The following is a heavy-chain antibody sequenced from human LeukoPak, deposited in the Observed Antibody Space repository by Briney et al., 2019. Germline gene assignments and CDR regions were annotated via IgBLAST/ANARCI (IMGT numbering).Heavy chain of an antibody. J-gene: IGHJ3*02. V-gene: IGHV3-23*01. D-gene: IGHD3-10*01. CDR3: AKGMEYYYGSGSYPDI. Sequence: PGGSLRLSCAASGFTFSSYAMSWVRQAPGKRLEWVSAISGSGGSTYYADSVKGRFTISRDNSKNTLYLQMNSLRAEDTAVYYCAKGMEYYYGSGSYPDIWGQGTMVTVSS. CDR2: ISGSGGST. CDR1: GFTFSSYA.